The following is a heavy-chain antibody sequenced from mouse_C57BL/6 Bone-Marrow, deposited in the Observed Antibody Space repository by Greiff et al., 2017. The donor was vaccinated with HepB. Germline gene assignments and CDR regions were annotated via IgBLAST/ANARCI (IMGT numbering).Heavy chain of an antibody. Sequence: QVQLQHPGAELVKPGASVKLSCKASGYTFTSYWMHWVKQRPGQGLEWIGMIHPNSGSTNYNEKFKSKATLTVDKSSSTAYMQLSSLTSEDSAVYYCARHCSSWYFDVWGTGTTVTVSS. V-gene: IGHV1-64*01. CDR1: GYTFTSYW. J-gene: IGHJ1*03. D-gene: IGHD1-1*01. CDR2: IHPNSGST. CDR3: ARHCSSWYFDV.